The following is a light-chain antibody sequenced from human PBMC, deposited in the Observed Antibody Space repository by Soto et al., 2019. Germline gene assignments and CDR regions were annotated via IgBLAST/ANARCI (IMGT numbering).Light chain of an antibody. Sequence: QSALTQPASVSGSPGQSITISCTGISSDVGGYNYVSWYQQHPGKAPKLMIYDVSNRPSGVSNRFSGSKSGNTASLTISGLQAEDEADYYCSSYTSSSTLIGTGTKVTVL. CDR1: SSDVGGYNY. CDR3: SSYTSSSTL. V-gene: IGLV2-14*01. CDR2: DVS. J-gene: IGLJ1*01.